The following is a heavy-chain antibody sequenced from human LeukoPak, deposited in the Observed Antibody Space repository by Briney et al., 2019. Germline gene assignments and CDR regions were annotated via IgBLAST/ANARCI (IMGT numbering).Heavy chain of an antibody. J-gene: IGHJ4*02. V-gene: IGHV3-7*01. CDR3: ARDPDRDGVDY. Sequence: GGSLRLSCAASGFTFSSYSMNWVCQAPGMGLEWVANIKQDGSEKYYVDSVKGRFTISRDNAKNSLYLQMNSLRAEDTAVYYCARDPDRDGVDYWGQGTLVTVSS. CDR1: GFTFSSYS. D-gene: IGHD1-14*01. CDR2: IKQDGSEK.